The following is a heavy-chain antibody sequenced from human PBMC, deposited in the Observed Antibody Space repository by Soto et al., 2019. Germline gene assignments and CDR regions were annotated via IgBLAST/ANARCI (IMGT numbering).Heavy chain of an antibody. V-gene: IGHV3-23*01. CDR1: GFTFSSYA. D-gene: IGHD3-9*01. J-gene: IGHJ3*02. CDR3: AKDTYYDILTGYLSRDAFDI. Sequence: PGGSLRLSCAASGFTFSSYAMSWVRQAPGKGLEWVSAISGSGGSTYYADSVKGRFTISRDNSKTTLYLQMNSLRAEDTAVYYCAKDTYYDILTGYLSRDAFDIWGQGTMVTVSS. CDR2: ISGSGGST.